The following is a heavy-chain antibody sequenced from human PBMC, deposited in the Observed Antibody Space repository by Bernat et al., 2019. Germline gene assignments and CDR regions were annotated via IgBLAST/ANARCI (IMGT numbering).Heavy chain of an antibody. J-gene: IGHJ4*02. CDR2: SKGRTGGGTP. CDR1: GFTLSDAW. V-gene: IGHV3-15*01. Sequence: EVQLVESGGGLVQPGGSLRLSCAGSGFTLSDAWMSWVRQAPGKGLEWVGRSKGRTGGGTPDYAAPAKGRFTVSRDDSKNTMYLHMNSLTTEDTAVYYCTWLGRDFDYWGQGTQVTVSS. CDR3: TWLGRDFDY. D-gene: IGHD6-19*01.